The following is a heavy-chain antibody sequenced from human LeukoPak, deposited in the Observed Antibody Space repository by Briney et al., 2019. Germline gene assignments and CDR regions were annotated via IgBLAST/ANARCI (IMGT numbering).Heavy chain of an antibody. CDR2: MNPKSGKT. D-gene: IGHD2-15*01. CDR1: GYTFINYD. V-gene: IGHV1-8*01. Sequence: VASVRVSCEASGYTFINYDINWVRQAAGEGAEGMGWMNPKSGKTDYAQRFQGRVTMTSDISINTAYMELNSLRSEHTAVYYCARAPSPHCSGGRCYSWGFVEDWGQGTLVTVSS. CDR3: ARAPSPHCSGGRCYSWGFVED. J-gene: IGHJ4*02.